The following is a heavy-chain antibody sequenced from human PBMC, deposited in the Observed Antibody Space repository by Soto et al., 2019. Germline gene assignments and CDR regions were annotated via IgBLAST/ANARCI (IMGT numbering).Heavy chain of an antibody. CDR3: AHTLDTLDSSLPAVCLDP. Sequence: QITLKASGPTLVKPTQTLTLTCTFSGFSLSTSGVGVGWIRQPQGKALDWLALIYWDADKRDSPSLKSRPTITNDTSKNQVVLTTTNVYPVDTATYDCAHTLDTLDSSLPAVCLDPWGQGTLVTVSS. CDR2: IYWDADK. CDR1: GFSLSTSGVG. J-gene: IGHJ5*02. D-gene: IGHD6-6*01. V-gene: IGHV2-5*02.